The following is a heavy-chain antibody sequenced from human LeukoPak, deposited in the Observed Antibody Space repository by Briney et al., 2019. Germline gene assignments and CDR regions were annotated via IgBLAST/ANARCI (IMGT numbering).Heavy chain of an antibody. CDR2: INDSGDST. CDR1: GFTFSSYA. Sequence: GGSLRLSCAASGFTFSSYAMSWVRQAPGKGLEWVSAINDSGDSTYYADSVKGRFTISRDNSKNTLYLLMNNLRAEDTAIFYCATAYCSSTSCPTWGQGTLVTVSS. V-gene: IGHV3-23*01. J-gene: IGHJ5*02. D-gene: IGHD2-2*01. CDR3: ATAYCSSTSCPT.